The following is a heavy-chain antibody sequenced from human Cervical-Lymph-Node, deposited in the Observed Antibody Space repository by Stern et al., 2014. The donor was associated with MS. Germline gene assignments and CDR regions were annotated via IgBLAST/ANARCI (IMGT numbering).Heavy chain of an antibody. CDR2: ISSSSSYI. D-gene: IGHD6-19*01. CDR3: ARNQYSSGWLDV. CDR1: GFTSSSYS. J-gene: IGHJ6*02. V-gene: IGHV3-21*01. Sequence: EVQLEESGGGLVKPGGSLRLSCAASGFTSSSYSMNWVRQAPGKGLAWVSSISSSSSYICYADSVKGRFTISRDNAKNSLYLQMNSLRAEDTAVYYCARNQYSSGWLDVWDQGTTVTVSS.